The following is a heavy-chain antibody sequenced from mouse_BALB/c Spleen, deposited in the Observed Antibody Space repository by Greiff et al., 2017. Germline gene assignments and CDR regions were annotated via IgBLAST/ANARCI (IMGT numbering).Heavy chain of an antibody. V-gene: IGHV14-3*02. Sequence: EVQLQQSGAELVKPGASVKLSCTASGFNITDTYMHWLKQRPEQDLEWSGRIVPANGNTKYDPKFQGKATITADSSSNTTYLQLSSLTSEDTAVYYCTNEDYFDYWGQGTTLTVSA. CDR1: GFNITDTY. J-gene: IGHJ2*01. CDR3: TNEDYFDY. CDR2: IVPANGNT.